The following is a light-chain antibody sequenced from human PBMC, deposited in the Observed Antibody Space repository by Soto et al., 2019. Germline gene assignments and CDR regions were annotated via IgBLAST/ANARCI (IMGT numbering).Light chain of an antibody. J-gene: IGKJ5*01. Sequence: EIVLTQSPATLSLSPGERATLSCRASQSITNYLAWYQQKPGQAPRLLIFDASNRATGIPPRFSGSGSGTDFTLTIRSLEPEDFAVYYCQQRSNWPLFTFGQGTRLEIK. CDR1: QSITNY. V-gene: IGKV3-11*01. CDR2: DAS. CDR3: QQRSNWPLFT.